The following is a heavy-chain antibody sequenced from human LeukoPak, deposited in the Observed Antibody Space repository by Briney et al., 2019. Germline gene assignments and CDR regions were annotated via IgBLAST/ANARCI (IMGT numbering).Heavy chain of an antibody. CDR2: INPNSGGT. V-gene: IGHV1-2*02. CDR1: GYTFTGYY. J-gene: IGHJ4*02. D-gene: IGHD2/OR15-2a*01. Sequence: ASVKVSCKASGYTFTGYYTHWVRQAPGQGLEWMGWINPNSGGTNYAQKFQGRVTMTRDTSINTAYMEMTRLRSDDTAVFYCARVLTSTTNEGYFDYWGQGTLVTVSS. CDR3: ARVLTSTTNEGYFDY.